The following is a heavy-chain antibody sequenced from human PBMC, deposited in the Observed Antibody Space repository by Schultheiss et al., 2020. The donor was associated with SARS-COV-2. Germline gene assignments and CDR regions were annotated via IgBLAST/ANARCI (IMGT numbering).Heavy chain of an antibody. CDR2: INHSGST. V-gene: IGHV4-34*01. Sequence: SETLSLTCTVSGGSISSYYWSWIRQPPGKGLEWIGEINHSGSTNYNPSLKSRVTISVDTSKNQFSLKLSSVTAADTAVYYCARGWSGYYYPSYFDYWGQGTLVTVSS. CDR1: GGSISSYY. D-gene: IGHD3-3*01. J-gene: IGHJ4*02. CDR3: ARGWSGYYYPSYFDY.